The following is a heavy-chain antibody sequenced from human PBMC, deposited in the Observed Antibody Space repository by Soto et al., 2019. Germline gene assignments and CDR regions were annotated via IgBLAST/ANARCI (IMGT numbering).Heavy chain of an antibody. CDR3: ARDGGPPYYDFWSGHDY. CDR1: GFTFSSYA. D-gene: IGHD3-3*01. V-gene: IGHV3-30-3*01. Sequence: QVQLVESGGGVVQPGRSLRLSCAASGFTFSSYAMHWVRQAPGKGLEWVAVISYDGSNKYYADSVKGRFTISRDNSKNTLYLQRNSLRAEDTAVYYCARDGGPPYYDFWSGHDYWGQGTLVTVSS. J-gene: IGHJ4*02. CDR2: ISYDGSNK.